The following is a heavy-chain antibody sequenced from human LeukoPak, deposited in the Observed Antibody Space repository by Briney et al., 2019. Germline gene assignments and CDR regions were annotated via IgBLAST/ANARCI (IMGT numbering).Heavy chain of an antibody. V-gene: IGHV3-11*04. J-gene: IGHJ6*04. Sequence: GGSLRLSCATSGFTFSDYYMSWIRQAPGKGLEWVSYISSSGSPIYYADSVKGRFTISRDNTKNSLFLQMNSLRAEDTAVYYCAELGITMIGGVWGKGTTVTISS. CDR1: GFTFSDYY. D-gene: IGHD3-10*02. CDR2: ISSSGSPI. CDR3: AELGITMIGGV.